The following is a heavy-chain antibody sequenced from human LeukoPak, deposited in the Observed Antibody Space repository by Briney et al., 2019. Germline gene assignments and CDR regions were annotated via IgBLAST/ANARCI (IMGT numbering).Heavy chain of an antibody. CDR3: AKVRWGGYDYFDY. V-gene: IGHV4-59*01. J-gene: IGHJ4*02. CDR1: GGSISSYQ. Sequence: SETLSLTCTVSGGSISSYQWSWIRQPPGKGLEWIGNIYYSGSTNYSPSLKSRVIISVDPSKNQFSLKLSPVIAADTAVYYCAKVRWGGYDYFDYWGQGTLVTVSS. D-gene: IGHD5-12*01. CDR2: IYYSGST.